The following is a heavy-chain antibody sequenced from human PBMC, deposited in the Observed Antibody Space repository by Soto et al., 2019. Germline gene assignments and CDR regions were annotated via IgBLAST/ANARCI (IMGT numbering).Heavy chain of an antibody. CDR1: GFTFSSYA. CDR2: ISGSGGST. Sequence: GGSLRLSCAASGFTFSSYAMSWVRQAPGKGLEWVSAISGSGGSTYYADSVKGRFTISRDNSKNTLYLQMNSLRAEDTAVYYCAKDLPSAAADPSRAPDYWGQGTLVTVSS. J-gene: IGHJ4*02. D-gene: IGHD6-13*01. V-gene: IGHV3-23*01. CDR3: AKDLPSAAADPSRAPDY.